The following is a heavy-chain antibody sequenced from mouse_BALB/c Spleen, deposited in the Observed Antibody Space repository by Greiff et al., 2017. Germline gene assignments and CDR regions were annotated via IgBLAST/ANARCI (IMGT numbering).Heavy chain of an antibody. CDR3: ARDGGGAMDY. CDR2: IRNKANGYTT. CDR1: GFTFTDYY. J-gene: IGHJ4*01. Sequence: LVESGGGLVQPGGSLRLSCATSGFTFTDYYMSWVRQPPGKALEWLGFIRNKANGYTTEYSASVKGRFTISRDNSQSILYLQMNTLRAEDSATYYCARDGGGAMDYWGQGTSVTVSS. V-gene: IGHV7-3*02.